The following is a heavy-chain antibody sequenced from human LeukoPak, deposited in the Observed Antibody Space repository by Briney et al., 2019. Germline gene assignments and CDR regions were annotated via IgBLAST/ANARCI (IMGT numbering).Heavy chain of an antibody. Sequence: GASLKISCKGSGYSFTNYWIGWVRQMPGKGLEWMGIIYPGDSDTRYSPSFQGQVTISADKSISTAYLQWSSLKASDTAMYYCARRLYYYDSSGYGDAFDIWGQGTMVTVSS. CDR3: ARRLYYYDSSGYGDAFDI. CDR1: GYSFTNYW. D-gene: IGHD3-22*01. V-gene: IGHV5-51*01. CDR2: IYPGDSDT. J-gene: IGHJ3*02.